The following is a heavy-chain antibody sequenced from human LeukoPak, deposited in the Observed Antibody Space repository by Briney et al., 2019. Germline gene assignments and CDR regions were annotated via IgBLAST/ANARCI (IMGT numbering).Heavy chain of an antibody. Sequence: PSETLSLTCTVSGGSISSGNYYWSWIRQPAGKGLEWIGRIYSSGSTNYNPSLKSRVTISVDTSKNQFSLKLSSVTAADTAVYCCARVNVVATQRAFDIWGQGTMVTVSS. D-gene: IGHD2-21*02. J-gene: IGHJ3*02. CDR3: ARVNVVATQRAFDI. CDR2: IYSSGST. V-gene: IGHV4-61*02. CDR1: GGSISSGNYY.